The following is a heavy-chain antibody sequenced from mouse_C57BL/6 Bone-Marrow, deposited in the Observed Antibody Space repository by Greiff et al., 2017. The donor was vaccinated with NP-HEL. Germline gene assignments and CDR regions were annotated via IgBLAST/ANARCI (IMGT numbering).Heavy chain of an antibody. V-gene: IGHV1-64*01. CDR2: IHPNSGST. J-gene: IGHJ1*03. CDR1: GYTFTSYW. Sequence: QVQLQQPGAELVKPGASVKLSCKASGYTFTSYWMHWVKQRPGQGLEWIGMIHPNSGSTNYNEKFKSKATLTVDKSSSTAYMQLSSLTSEDSAVYYCASYYGNWYFDVWGTGTTVTVSS. D-gene: IGHD1-1*01. CDR3: ASYYGNWYFDV.